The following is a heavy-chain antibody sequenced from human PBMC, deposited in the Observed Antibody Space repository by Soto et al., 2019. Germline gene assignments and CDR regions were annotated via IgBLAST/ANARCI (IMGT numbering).Heavy chain of an antibody. CDR1: GFTFSSYG. V-gene: IGHV3-30*18. CDR2: ISYDGSNK. J-gene: IGHJ4*02. CDR3: AKPSIHYDFWSGYSYYFDY. Sequence: GGSLRLSCAASGFTFSSYGMHWVRQAPGKGLEWVAVISYDGSNKYYADSVKGRFTISRDNSKNTLYLQMNSLRAEDTAVYYCAKPSIHYDFWSGYSYYFDYWGQGTLVTVSS. D-gene: IGHD3-3*01.